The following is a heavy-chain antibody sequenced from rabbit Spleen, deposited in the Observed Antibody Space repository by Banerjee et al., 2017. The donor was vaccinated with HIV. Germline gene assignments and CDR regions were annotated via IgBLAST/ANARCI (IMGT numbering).Heavy chain of an antibody. V-gene: IGHV1S45*01. J-gene: IGHJ6*01. Sequence: QQQLEESGGGLVKPGGTLTLTCKASGIDFSSDSYMCWVRQAPGKGLEWIPCIEAGSSGFTYFASWAKGRFTISKTSSTTVTLQMTSLTAADTATYFCARDTSSSFSSYGMDLWGQGTLVTVS. CDR3: ARDTSSSFSSYGMDL. CDR2: IEAGSSGFT. CDR1: GIDFSSDSY. D-gene: IGHD1-1*01.